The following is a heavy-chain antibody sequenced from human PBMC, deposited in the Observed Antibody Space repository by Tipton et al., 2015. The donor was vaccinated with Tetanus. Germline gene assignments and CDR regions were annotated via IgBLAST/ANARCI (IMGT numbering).Heavy chain of an antibody. CDR3: ARHVRGYSGYDFDY. CDR2: IYSNGTA. Sequence: TLSLTCTVSGGSISTTSYLWGWVRQPPEKGLQWIATIYSNGTAYYNSSVKSRVTISVDTSRDQFSLRLNSVTAADTAVYYCARHVRGYSGYDFDYWGQGTLVTVSS. J-gene: IGHJ4*02. D-gene: IGHD5-12*01. V-gene: IGHV4-39*01. CDR1: GGSISTTSYL.